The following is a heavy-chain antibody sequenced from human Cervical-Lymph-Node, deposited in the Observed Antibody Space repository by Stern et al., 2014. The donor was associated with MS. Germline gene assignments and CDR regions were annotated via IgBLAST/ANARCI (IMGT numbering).Heavy chain of an antibody. V-gene: IGHV3-74*01. D-gene: IGHD6-25*01. CDR1: GFTFSSYW. Sequence: EVQLVESGGVLVQPGGSLRLSCAASGFTFSSYWLHWFRQGPGNGLVWVSRIDTDGGTTNYADSVKGRFTISRDNAENTLYLQMNSLRAEDTAVYYCARDSSGRDDFWGQGTLVTVSS. CDR3: ARDSSGRDDF. J-gene: IGHJ4*02. CDR2: IDTDGGTT.